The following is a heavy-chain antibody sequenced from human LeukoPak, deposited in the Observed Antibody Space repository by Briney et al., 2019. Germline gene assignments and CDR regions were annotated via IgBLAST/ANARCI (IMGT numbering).Heavy chain of an antibody. CDR1: GGSISSGGYY. CDR3: ARTKYSSSWYLY. J-gene: IGHJ4*02. D-gene: IGHD6-13*01. CDR2: IYYSGST. Sequence: SETLSLTCTVSGGSISSGGYYWSWIRQHPGKGLEWIGYIYYSGSTYYNPSLKSRVTISVDTSKNQFSLKLSSVTAADTAVHYCARTKYSSSWYLYWGQGTLVTVSS. V-gene: IGHV4-31*03.